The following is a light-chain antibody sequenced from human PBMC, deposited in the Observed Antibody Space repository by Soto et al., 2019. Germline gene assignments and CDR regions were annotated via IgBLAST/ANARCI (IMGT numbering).Light chain of an antibody. J-gene: IGLJ2*01. V-gene: IGLV1-40*01. Sequence: QSVLTQPPSVSGAPGQRVTISCTGSSSNIGAGYDVHWYQQLPGTAPKLLIYGNTNRPSGVPDRFSGSKSGTSASPAITGLQAEDEADYYCHSYDSSLSISGVFGGGTKLTVL. CDR2: GNT. CDR3: HSYDSSLSISGV. CDR1: SSNIGAGYD.